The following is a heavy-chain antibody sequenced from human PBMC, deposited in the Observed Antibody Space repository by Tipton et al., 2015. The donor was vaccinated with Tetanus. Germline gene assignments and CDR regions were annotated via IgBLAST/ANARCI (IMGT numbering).Heavy chain of an antibody. Sequence: TLSLTCSVSGASISSGGYFWNWIRHRPGKGLEWIGYIYYSGSTFYNPSLKSRVTISVDTSKNQFSLRLSSVTAADTAVYYCARCHLRGIVVAVFDYWGQGTLVSVSS. CDR1: GASISSGGYF. CDR3: ARCHLRGIVVAVFDY. V-gene: IGHV4-31*03. D-gene: IGHD2-15*01. CDR2: IYYSGST. J-gene: IGHJ4*02.